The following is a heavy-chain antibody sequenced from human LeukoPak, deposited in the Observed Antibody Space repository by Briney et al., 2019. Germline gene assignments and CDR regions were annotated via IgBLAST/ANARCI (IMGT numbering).Heavy chain of an antibody. CDR1: GGSISSYY. J-gene: IGHJ4*02. Sequence: SETLSLTCTVSGGSISSYYWSWIRQPPGKGLEWIGYIYYSGSTNYNPSLKSRVAISVDTSKNQFSLKLSSVTAADTAVYYCARRRDGYNNYFDYWGQGTLVTVSS. D-gene: IGHD5-24*01. CDR3: ARRRDGYNNYFDY. CDR2: IYYSGST. V-gene: IGHV4-59*08.